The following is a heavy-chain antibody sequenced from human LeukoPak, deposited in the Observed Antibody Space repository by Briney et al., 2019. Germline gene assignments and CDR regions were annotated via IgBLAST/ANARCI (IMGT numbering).Heavy chain of an antibody. CDR1: GGSISSYY. V-gene: IGHV4-59*12. CDR2: IYYSGST. CDR3: AREDLDGYNLDY. J-gene: IGHJ4*02. D-gene: IGHD5-12*01. Sequence: SETLSLTCTVSGGSISSYYWSWIRQPPGXGLEWIGYIYYSGSTNYNPSLQSRVTISVDTSKNQFSLKLSSVTAADTAVYYCAREDLDGYNLDYWGQGTLVTVSS.